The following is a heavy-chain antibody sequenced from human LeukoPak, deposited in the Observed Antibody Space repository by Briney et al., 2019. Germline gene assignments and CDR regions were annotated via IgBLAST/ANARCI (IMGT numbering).Heavy chain of an antibody. CDR1: GFIFSSYA. V-gene: IGHV3-30-3*01. CDR2: ISYDGSNK. CDR3: ARGPSRRAYFDY. J-gene: IGHJ4*02. Sequence: PGGSLRLSCAASGFIFSSYAMHWVRQAPGKGLEWVAVISYDGSNKYYADSVKGRFTISRDNSKNTLYLQMNSLRAEDTAVYYCARGPSRRAYFDYWGQGTLVTVSS.